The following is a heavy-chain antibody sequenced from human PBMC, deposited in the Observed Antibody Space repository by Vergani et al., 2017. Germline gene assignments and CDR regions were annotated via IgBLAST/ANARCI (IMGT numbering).Heavy chain of an antibody. CDR2: INPNRGGT. Sequence: QVQLVQSGAEVKKPGASVKVSCKASGYTFTGYYMHWVRQAPGQGLEWMGWINPNRGGTNYEQMFQGRVTMTRDTSISTAYIELSRLRSDETAVYYCARGRRITGPSHLYNWFDPWGQGTLVTVSS. CDR1: GYTFTGYY. CDR3: ARGRRITGPSHLYNWFDP. J-gene: IGHJ5*02. V-gene: IGHV1-2*02. D-gene: IGHD1-20*01.